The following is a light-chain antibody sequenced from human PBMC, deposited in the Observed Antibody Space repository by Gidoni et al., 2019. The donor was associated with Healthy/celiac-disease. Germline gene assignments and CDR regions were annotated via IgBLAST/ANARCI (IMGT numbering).Light chain of an antibody. J-gene: IGKJ1*01. CDR2: GAS. Sequence: EIVMTQSPATLSVSPGERATRSCRASQSVSSNLAWYQQKPGQAPRLLIYGASTRATGIPARFSGSGSGTEFTLTFSSLQSEDFAVYYCQQYNNWPQTFXXXTKVEIK. V-gene: IGKV3-15*01. CDR3: QQYNNWPQT. CDR1: QSVSSN.